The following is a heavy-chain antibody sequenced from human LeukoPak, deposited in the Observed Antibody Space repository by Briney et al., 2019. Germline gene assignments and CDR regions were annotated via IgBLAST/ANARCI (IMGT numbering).Heavy chain of an antibody. CDR1: GGSISSSSSY. D-gene: IGHD1-1*01. J-gene: IGHJ4*02. CDR2: IYYSGST. V-gene: IGHV4-39*07. Sequence: SETLSLTCTVSGGSISSSSSYWGWIRQPPGKGLEWIGSIYYSGSTYYNPSLKSRVTISVDTSKNQFSLKLSSVTAAGTAVYYCASGLTGALTFDYWGQGTLVTVSS. CDR3: ASGLTGALTFDY.